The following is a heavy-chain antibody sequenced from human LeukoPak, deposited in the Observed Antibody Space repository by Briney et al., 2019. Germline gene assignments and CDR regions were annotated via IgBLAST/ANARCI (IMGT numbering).Heavy chain of an antibody. V-gene: IGHV1-8*03. Sequence: ASVTVSCKDSGYTFPSYDIIWVRQATGPGLEWMGWMNPNSGNTGYAQKFQGRVTITSNTSISTAYMELSSLRSEDTAVYYCARTEAYYDFWSGYYSYYFDYWGQGTLVTVSS. CDR3: ARTEAYYDFWSGYYSYYFDY. D-gene: IGHD3-3*01. CDR2: MNPNSGNT. CDR1: GYTFPSYD. J-gene: IGHJ4*02.